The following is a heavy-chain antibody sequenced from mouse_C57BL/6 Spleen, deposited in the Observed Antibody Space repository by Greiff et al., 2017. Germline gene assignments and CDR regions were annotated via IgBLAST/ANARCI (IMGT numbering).Heavy chain of an antibody. Sequence: VQLQESGPGLVQPSQSLSITCTVSGFSLTSYGVHWVRQSPGKGLEWLGVIWSGGSTDYNAAFISRLSISKDNSKSQVFFKMNSLQADDTAIYYCARRASYYYGSSYLSMDYWGQGTSVTVSS. CDR1: GFSLTSYG. D-gene: IGHD1-1*01. CDR2: IWSGGST. J-gene: IGHJ4*01. CDR3: ARRASYYYGSSYLSMDY. V-gene: IGHV2-2*01.